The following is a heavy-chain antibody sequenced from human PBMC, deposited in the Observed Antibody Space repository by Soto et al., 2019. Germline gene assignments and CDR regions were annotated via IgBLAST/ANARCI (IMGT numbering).Heavy chain of an antibody. D-gene: IGHD3-10*01. Sequence: EVQLVESGGGLVQPGGSLRLSCAASEFTFSTYAMNWVRQAPGKGLEWVSYISSSSQNIRYADSVKGQFTISRDNAKNSLYLQMNSLRAEDTAVYYCARDQSRGQVFYYYMDVWGKGTTVTVSS. J-gene: IGHJ6*03. CDR2: ISSSSQNI. CDR3: ARDQSRGQVFYYYMDV. V-gene: IGHV3-48*01. CDR1: EFTFSTYA.